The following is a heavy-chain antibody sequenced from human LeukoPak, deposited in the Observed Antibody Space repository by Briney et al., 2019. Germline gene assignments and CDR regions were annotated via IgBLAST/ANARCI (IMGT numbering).Heavy chain of an antibody. CDR1: GGSISSSKYY. J-gene: IGHJ4*02. CDR3: ARLVVSNWYHEVLLGRDY. Sequence: PSETLSLTCTVSGGSISSSKYYWGWIRQAPGKGLEWVGSVYYSGSTYYSPSLKSRVTISRDPSKNQFSLKLSSVAAADTAVYYCARLVVSNWYHEVLLGRDYWGQGTLVTVSS. D-gene: IGHD6-13*01. V-gene: IGHV4-39*01. CDR2: VYYSGST.